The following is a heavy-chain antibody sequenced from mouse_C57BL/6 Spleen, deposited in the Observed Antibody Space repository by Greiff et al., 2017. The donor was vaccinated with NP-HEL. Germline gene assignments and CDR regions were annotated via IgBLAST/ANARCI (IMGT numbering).Heavy chain of an antibody. CDR2: IYPRSGNT. Sequence: VQLQQSGAELARPGASVKLSCKASGYTFTSYGISWVKQRTGQGLEWIGEIYPRSGNTYYNEKFKGKATLTADKSSSTAYMELRSLTSEDSAVYFCARSYYDYDEEDYWGQGTTLTVSS. D-gene: IGHD2-4*01. CDR3: ARSYYDYDEEDY. CDR1: GYTFTSYG. V-gene: IGHV1-81*01. J-gene: IGHJ2*01.